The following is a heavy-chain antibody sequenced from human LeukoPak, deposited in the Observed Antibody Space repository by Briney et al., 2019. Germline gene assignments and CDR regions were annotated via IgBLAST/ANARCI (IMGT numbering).Heavy chain of an antibody. D-gene: IGHD6-13*01. CDR3: ARVKTYKQLVAQKGDWFDP. J-gene: IGHJ5*02. CDR2: ISAYKGNT. Sequence: ASVKVSCKASGYTFTSYGISWVRQAPGQGLEWMGWISAYKGNTNYAQKLQGRVTMTTDTSTSTAYMELRSLRSDDTAVYYCARVKTYKQLVAQKGDWFDPWGQGTLVTVSS. V-gene: IGHV1-18*01. CDR1: GYTFTSYG.